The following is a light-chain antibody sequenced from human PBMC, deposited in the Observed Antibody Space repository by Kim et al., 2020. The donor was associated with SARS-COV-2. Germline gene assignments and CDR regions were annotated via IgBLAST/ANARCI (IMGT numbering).Light chain of an antibody. V-gene: IGKV4-1*01. CDR3: QQYYSTPLT. J-gene: IGKJ4*01. CDR1: QSVLYSSNNKNY. CDR2: WAS. Sequence: RATINCKSSQSVLYSSNNKNYLAWYQQKPGQPPQLLIYWASTRESGVPDRFSGSGSGTDFTLTISSLQAEDVAVYYCQQYYSTPLTFGGGTKLEI.